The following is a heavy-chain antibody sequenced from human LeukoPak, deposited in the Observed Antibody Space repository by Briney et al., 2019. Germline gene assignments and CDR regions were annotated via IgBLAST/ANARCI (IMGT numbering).Heavy chain of an antibody. CDR3: AGAYFVRGIITPKCFET. CDR1: GGTFSSYA. Sequence: SVKVSCKASGGTFSSYAISWVRQAPGQGLEWMGGIIPIFGTANYAQKFQGRVTITADKSTSTAYMELSSLRSEDTAVYYCAGAYFVRGIITPKCFETWGQGAMVTVSS. J-gene: IGHJ3*02. V-gene: IGHV1-69*06. D-gene: IGHD3-10*02. CDR2: IIPIFGTA.